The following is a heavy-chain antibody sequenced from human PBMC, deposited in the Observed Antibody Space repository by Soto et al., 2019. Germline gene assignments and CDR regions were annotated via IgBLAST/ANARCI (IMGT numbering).Heavy chain of an antibody. D-gene: IGHD2-2*01. CDR1: GGSISSYY. V-gene: IGHV4-59*01. CDR2: IYYSGST. Sequence: PSETLSLTCTVSGGSISSYYWSWIRQPPGKGLERIGYIYYSGSTNYNPSLKSRVTISVDTSKNQFSLKLSSVTAADTAVYYCARDHRYCSSTSCYGLYYYGMDVWGQGTTVTVSS. J-gene: IGHJ6*02. CDR3: ARDHRYCSSTSCYGLYYYGMDV.